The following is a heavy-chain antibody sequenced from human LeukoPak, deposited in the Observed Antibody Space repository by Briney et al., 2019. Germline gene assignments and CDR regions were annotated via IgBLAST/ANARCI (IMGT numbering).Heavy chain of an antibody. CDR1: GFSFRTYS. CDR2: ISYDGGSG. CDR3: ARDYGDYGNDDAFDI. J-gene: IGHJ3*02. V-gene: IGHV3-30*04. Sequence: PGGSLRLSCAASGFSFRTYSVHWVRQAPGKGLECVAAISYDGGSGHYADSVKGRFIISRDNSKSMLYLQMNSLRAKDTAVYYCARDYGDYGNDDAFDIWGQGTMVTVSS. D-gene: IGHD4-17*01.